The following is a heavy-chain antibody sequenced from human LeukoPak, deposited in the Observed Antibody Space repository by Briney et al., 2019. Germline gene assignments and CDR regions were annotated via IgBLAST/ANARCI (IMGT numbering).Heavy chain of an antibody. J-gene: IGHJ4*02. Sequence: SGTLSLTCAVSGGSISSSNWWSWVRQPPGKGLEWIGEIYHSGSTNYNPSLKSRVTISVDKSKNQFSLKLSSVTAADTAVYYCARYSGSYKGHFDYWGQGTLVTVSS. CDR1: GGSISSSNW. D-gene: IGHD1-26*01. CDR2: IYHSGST. CDR3: ARYSGSYKGHFDY. V-gene: IGHV4-4*02.